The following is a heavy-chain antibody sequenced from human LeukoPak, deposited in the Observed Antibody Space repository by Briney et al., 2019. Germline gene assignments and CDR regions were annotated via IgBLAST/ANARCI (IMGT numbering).Heavy chain of an antibody. D-gene: IGHD3-10*01. CDR2: INPSGGST. J-gene: IGHJ4*02. CDR3: ARDRGEGYYFDY. V-gene: IGHV1-46*01. CDR1: GYTFTSYY. Sequence: ASVKVSCKASGYTFTSYYMHWVRQAPGQGLEWMGGINPSGGSTSYAQKFQGRLTMTRDTSTSTVYMELSSLRSEDTAVYCCARDRGEGYYFDYWGQGILVTVSS.